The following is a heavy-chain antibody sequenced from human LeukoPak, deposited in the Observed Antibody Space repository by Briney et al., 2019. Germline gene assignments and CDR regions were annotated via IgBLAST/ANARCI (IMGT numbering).Heavy chain of an antibody. CDR2: IIPIFGTA. CDR3: ARDQSSGYFAENYLDY. Sequence: SVKVSCKASGGTFSSYAISWVRQAPGQGLEWMGGIIPIFGTANYAQKFQGRVTITADESTSTAYMELSSLRSEDTAVYYCARDQSSGYFAENYLDYWGQGTLVTVSS. D-gene: IGHD3-22*01. V-gene: IGHV1-69*13. CDR1: GGTFSSYA. J-gene: IGHJ4*02.